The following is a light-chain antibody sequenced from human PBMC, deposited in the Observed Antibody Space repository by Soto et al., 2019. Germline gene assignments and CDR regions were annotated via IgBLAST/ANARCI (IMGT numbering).Light chain of an antibody. J-gene: IGKJ1*01. Sequence: DIVMTQSPDSLAVSLGERATINCKSSQNVLYSSNNQNYLAWYQQKPGQPPKLLIYWASTRESGVPDRFSGSGSGTDFTLTISSLKAEDVAVYYCLQYYRTTRWTFGQGTKVDIK. V-gene: IGKV4-1*01. CDR3: LQYYRTTRWT. CDR2: WAS. CDR1: QNVLYSSNNQNY.